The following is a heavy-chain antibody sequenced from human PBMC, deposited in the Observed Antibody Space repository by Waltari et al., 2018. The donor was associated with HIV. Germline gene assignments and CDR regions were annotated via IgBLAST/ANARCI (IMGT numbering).Heavy chain of an antibody. D-gene: IGHD3-22*01. V-gene: IGHV1-2*02. CDR1: GHTFTYNY. CDR2: INPSRGGT. J-gene: IGHJ4*02. CDR3: ARDRSIVSRHYDNAVSPYFDS. Sequence: QVQLVQSGAEVRKPGASVRVSCKASGHTFTYNYIHWVRQAPGQGLEWMGGINPSRGGTKYARRFQGRVTMTRDTSINTAYMDLSGLTSDDTAVYFCARDRSIVSRHYDNAVSPYFDSWGQGTLVTVSS.